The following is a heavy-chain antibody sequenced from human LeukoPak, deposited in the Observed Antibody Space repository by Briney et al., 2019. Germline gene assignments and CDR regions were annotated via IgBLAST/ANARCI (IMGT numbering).Heavy chain of an antibody. CDR3: GRVGGPGGYSRSSPDFDY. D-gene: IGHD6-6*01. CDR1: GGSISSYY. V-gene: IGHV4-59*01. J-gene: IGHJ4*02. Sequence: PSETLSLTCTVSGGSISSYYWSWIRQPPGKGLEWVWYIYYSGSANYNPSLKSRVTISVATSKNHFFLRLTSVTAPDTAVYYGGRVGGPGGYSRSSPDFDYWGQGTLVTVSS. CDR2: IYYSGSA.